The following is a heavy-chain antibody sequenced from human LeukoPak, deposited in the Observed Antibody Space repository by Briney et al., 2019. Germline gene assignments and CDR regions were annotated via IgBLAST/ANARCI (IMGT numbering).Heavy chain of an antibody. J-gene: IGHJ4*02. CDR2: IYYSGST. V-gene: IGHV4-59*01. CDR3: ARGGSSYDY. CDR1: GGSINNYY. Sequence: SETLSLTCTVSGGSINNYYWSRIRQPPGKRLEWIGYIYYSGSTNYNPSLKSRLTISVDTSKNQLSLNLNSVTAADTAVYYCARGGSSYDYWGQGTLVTVSS. D-gene: IGHD6-6*01.